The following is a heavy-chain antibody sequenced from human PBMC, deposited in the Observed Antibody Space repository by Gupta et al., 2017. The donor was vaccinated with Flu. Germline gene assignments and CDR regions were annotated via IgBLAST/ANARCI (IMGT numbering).Heavy chain of an antibody. J-gene: IGHJ4*02. CDR3: ARQASITGTAAHFDY. V-gene: IGHV4-39*01. CDR1: GVSINSRDYY. Sequence: QLLESGSGLVKPSETMSLTCSVSGVSINSRDYYWGWIRQPPGKGLEWIGNIFYRGTTSYNPSLRSRVTMSVDTSKNQFSLKVNSMPAADTAVYYCARQASITGTAAHFDYWGPGTLVTVSS. D-gene: IGHD1-7*01. CDR2: IFYRGTT.